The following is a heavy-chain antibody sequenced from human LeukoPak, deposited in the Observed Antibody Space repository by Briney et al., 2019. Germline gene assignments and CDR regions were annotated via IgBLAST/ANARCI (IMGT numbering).Heavy chain of an antibody. CDR2: IYTSGST. J-gene: IGHJ4*02. CDR1: GGSISSYY. Sequence: SETLSLTCTVSGGSISSYYWSWVRQPAGKGLEWVGRIYTSGSTNYNPSRKSRVTMSVGTSKNQFSLKLSSVTAADTAVYYCARDMRDSSGYYNTRYYFDYWGQGTLVTVSS. CDR3: ARDMRDSSGYYNTRYYFDY. V-gene: IGHV4-4*07. D-gene: IGHD3-22*01.